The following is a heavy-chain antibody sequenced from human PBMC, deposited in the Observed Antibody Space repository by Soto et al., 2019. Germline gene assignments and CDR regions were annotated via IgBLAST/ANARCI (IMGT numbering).Heavy chain of an antibody. CDR3: ARVFTDTAKVFDY. D-gene: IGHD5-18*01. V-gene: IGHV3-53*01. CDR1: GLTVSSNY. Sequence: GGSLRLSCAVSGLTVSSNYMSWVRQAPGKGLEWVSIIYSAGSTYYADPVKGRFTISRDNSKNTVYLQMNSLRAEDTAVYYCARVFTDTAKVFDYWGQGTLVTVSS. CDR2: IYSAGST. J-gene: IGHJ4*02.